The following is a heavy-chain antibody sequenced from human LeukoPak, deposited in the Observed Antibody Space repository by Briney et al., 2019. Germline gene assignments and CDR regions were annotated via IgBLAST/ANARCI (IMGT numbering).Heavy chain of an antibody. CDR3: ARSPGHYYDSSGYLKFDP. CDR2: IYYSGST. J-gene: IGHJ5*02. V-gene: IGHV4-59*08. D-gene: IGHD3-22*01. CDR1: GGSISSYY. Sequence: PSETLSLTCTVSGGSISSYYWSWIRQPPGKGLEWIGYIYYSGSTNYNPSLKSRVTISVDTSKNQFSLKLSSVTAADTAVYYCARSPGHYYDSSGYLKFDPWGQGTLVTVSS.